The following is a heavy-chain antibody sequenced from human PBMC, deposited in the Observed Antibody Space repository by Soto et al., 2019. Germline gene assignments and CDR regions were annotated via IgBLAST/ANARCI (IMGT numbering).Heavy chain of an antibody. J-gene: IGHJ2*01. V-gene: IGHV4-59*01. CDR3: ARVGGYSYGYPGYFDL. CDR2: IYYSGST. CDR1: GGSISRYY. Sequence: SETLSLTCTVSGGSISRYYWSWIRQPPGKGLEWIGYIYYSGSTNYNPSLKSRVTISVDTSKNQFSLKLTSVTAADTAVYYCARVGGYSYGYPGYFDLWGRGTLVTVSS. D-gene: IGHD5-18*01.